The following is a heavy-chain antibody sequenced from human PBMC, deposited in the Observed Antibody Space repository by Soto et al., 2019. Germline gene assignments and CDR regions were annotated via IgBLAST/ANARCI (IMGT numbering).Heavy chain of an antibody. CDR3: AGDRCAHRWELDY. CDR2: INAGNGNT. Sequence: QVQLVQSGAEVKKPGASVKVSCKASGYTFTSYAMNWVRQAPGQRLEWMGWINAGNGNTKYSQKFQGRVTITRDTSASTASMELAGLRSEDTAVDFVAGDRCAHRWELDYWGQGTLVTVSS. J-gene: IGHJ4*02. D-gene: IGHD1-26*01. V-gene: IGHV1-3*01. CDR1: GYTFTSYA.